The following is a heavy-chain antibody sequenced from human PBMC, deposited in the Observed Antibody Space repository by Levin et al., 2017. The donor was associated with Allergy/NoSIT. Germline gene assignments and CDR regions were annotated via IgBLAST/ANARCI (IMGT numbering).Heavy chain of an antibody. CDR3: AREQQQLALDY. CDR2: IYYSGST. J-gene: IGHJ4*02. D-gene: IGHD6-13*01. Sequence: NSSETLSLTCTVSGGSISSYYWSWIRQPPGKGLEWIGYIYYSGSTNYNPSLKSRVTISVDTSKNQFSLKLSSVTAADTAVYYCAREQQQLALDYWGQGTLVTVSS. CDR1: GGSISSYY. V-gene: IGHV4-59*01.